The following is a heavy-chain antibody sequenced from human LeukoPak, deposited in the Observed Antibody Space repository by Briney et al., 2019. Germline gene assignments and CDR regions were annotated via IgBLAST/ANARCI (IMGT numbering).Heavy chain of an antibody. CDR2: IWYDGSKK. CDR1: GFTFSSNG. D-gene: IGHD3-22*01. Sequence: GGSLRLSCAASGFTFSSNGMHWVRQAPGKGLEWVAVIWYDGSKKYHADSVKGRFTISRDNSENTLYLEMNSLRAEDTAVYYCAREGDSSGFDYWGQGTLVTVSS. V-gene: IGHV3-33*01. CDR3: AREGDSSGFDY. J-gene: IGHJ4*02.